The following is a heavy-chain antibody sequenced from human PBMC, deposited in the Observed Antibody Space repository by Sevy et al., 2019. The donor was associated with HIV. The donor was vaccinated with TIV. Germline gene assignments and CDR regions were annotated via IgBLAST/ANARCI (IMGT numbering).Heavy chain of an antibody. CDR1: GFTFSSYD. V-gene: IGHV3-48*03. CDR3: ARDLPPSATTVAHFDH. D-gene: IGHD4-17*01. Sequence: GGSLRLSCTASGFTFSSYDMNWVRQAPGKGLEWVSKISSSGSSIYYADSVKGRFTISRDNAKNSLNLQMTSLRGEDTAVYYCARDLPPSATTVAHFDHWGQGTLVTVSS. J-gene: IGHJ4*02. CDR2: ISSSGSSI.